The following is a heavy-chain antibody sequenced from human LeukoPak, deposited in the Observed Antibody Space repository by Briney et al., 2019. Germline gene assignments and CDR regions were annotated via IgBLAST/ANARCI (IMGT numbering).Heavy chain of an antibody. CDR2: IYYSGST. CDR1: GGSISSSSYY. V-gene: IGHV4-39*07. Sequence: SETLSLTCTVSGGSISSSSYYWGWIRQPLGKGLEWIGSIYYSGSTYYNPSLKSRVTISVDTSKNQFSLKLSSVTAADTAVYYCARDAEESSGFFDCWGQGTLVTVSS. D-gene: IGHD6-19*01. CDR3: ARDAEESSGFFDC. J-gene: IGHJ4*02.